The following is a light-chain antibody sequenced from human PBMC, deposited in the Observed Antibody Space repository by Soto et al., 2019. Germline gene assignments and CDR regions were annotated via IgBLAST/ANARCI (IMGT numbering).Light chain of an antibody. CDR2: AAS. J-gene: IGKJ4*01. CDR1: QGIRSW. CDR3: QQTDSFPLS. V-gene: IGKV1-12*01. Sequence: DIQMTQSPSSVSASVGDRATITCRASQGIRSWLAWYQQKPGKAPKLLIFAASSLQSGVPSRFSGRGSGTEFTLTISSLQPEDFATYYCQQTDSFPLSFGGGTKVDIK.